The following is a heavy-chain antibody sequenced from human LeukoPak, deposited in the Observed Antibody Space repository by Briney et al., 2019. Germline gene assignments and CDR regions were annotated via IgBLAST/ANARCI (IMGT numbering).Heavy chain of an antibody. CDR2: IYYSGST. CDR1: GGSISSSSYY. CDR3: ARQGLGIGSRWFDP. Sequence: SETLSLTCTVSGGSISSSSYYWGWIRQPPGKGLEWIGSIYYSGSTYYNPSLKSRVTISVDTSKNQFSLKLSSVTAADTAVYYCARQGLGIGSRWFDPWGQGTLVTVSS. V-gene: IGHV4-39*01. D-gene: IGHD7-27*01. J-gene: IGHJ5*02.